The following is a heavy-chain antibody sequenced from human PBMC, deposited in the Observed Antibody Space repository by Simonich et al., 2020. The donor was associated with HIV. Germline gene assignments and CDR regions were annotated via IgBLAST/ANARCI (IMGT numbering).Heavy chain of an antibody. V-gene: IGHV1-18*01. CDR2: ISANNGNT. CDR3: ARGTYSGYDWNWFDP. J-gene: IGHJ5*02. Sequence: QVQLVQSGAEVKKPGASVKVSCKAYSSTFTSYGISWVGKAPGQGLEWMGWISANNGNTNYGQKLQGRGTMTTDKSTSTAYMELRSLRSDDTAVYYCARGTYSGYDWNWFDPWGLGTLVTVSS. D-gene: IGHD5-12*01. CDR1: SSTFTSYG.